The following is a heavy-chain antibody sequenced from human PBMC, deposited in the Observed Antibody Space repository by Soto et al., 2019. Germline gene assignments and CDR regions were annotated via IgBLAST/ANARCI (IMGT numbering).Heavy chain of an antibody. J-gene: IGHJ3*02. CDR1: GFTFSSYA. CDR3: ASERRYYDSSGYNPFDI. Sequence: LRLSCAASGFTFSSYAMSWVRQAPGKGLEWIGYIYYSGSTYYNPSLKSRVTISVDTSKNQFSLKLSSVTAADTAVYYCASERRYYDSSGYNPFDIWGQGTMVTVSS. CDR2: IYYSGST. V-gene: IGHV4-30-4*08. D-gene: IGHD3-22*01.